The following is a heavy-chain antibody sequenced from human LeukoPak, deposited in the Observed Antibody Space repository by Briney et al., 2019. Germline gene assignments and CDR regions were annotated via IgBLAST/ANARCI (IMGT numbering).Heavy chain of an antibody. CDR1: GGSVSSGGYS. D-gene: IGHD3-22*01. J-gene: IGHJ5*02. CDR2: IYHTGIT. CDR3: APLITSPGTWFDP. Sequence: ASETLSLTCAVSGGSVSSGGYSWSWIRQPPGKGLEWIGYIYHTGITYYNPSLKSRVTISVDTSKNQFSLKFSSVTAADTAVYYCAPLITSPGTWFDPWGQGTLVIVSS. V-gene: IGHV4-30-2*01.